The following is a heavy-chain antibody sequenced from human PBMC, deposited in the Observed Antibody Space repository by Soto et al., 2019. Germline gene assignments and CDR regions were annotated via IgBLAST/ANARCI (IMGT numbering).Heavy chain of an antibody. V-gene: IGHV1-18*01. CDR1: GYTFTSYG. Sequence: GASVKVSCKASGYTFTSYGISWVRQAPGQGLEWMGWISAYNGNTNYAQKLQGRVTMTTDTSTSTAYMELRSLRSDDTAVYYCARDGKRSSGWYGGLDAFDIWGQGTMVTVS. J-gene: IGHJ3*02. CDR3: ARDGKRSSGWYGGLDAFDI. D-gene: IGHD6-19*01. CDR2: ISAYNGNT.